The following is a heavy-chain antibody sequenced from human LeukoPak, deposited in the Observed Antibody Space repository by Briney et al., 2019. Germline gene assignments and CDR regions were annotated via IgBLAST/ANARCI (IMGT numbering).Heavy chain of an antibody. CDR3: ARTLGPYYYDPSGYP. V-gene: IGHV1-8*02. CDR1: GYTFTSYG. D-gene: IGHD3-22*01. CDR2: LNPDSGKT. J-gene: IGHJ5*02. Sequence: ASVKVSCKASGYTFTSYGISWVRRAPGQGLEWMGWLNPDSGKTGYAQKFQGRVTMTRDTSINTAYMELSGLTSEGTAVYFCARTLGPYYYDPSGYPWGQGTLVTVSS.